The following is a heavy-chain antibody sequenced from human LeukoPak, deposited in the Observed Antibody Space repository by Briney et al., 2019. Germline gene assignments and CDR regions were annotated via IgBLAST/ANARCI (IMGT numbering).Heavy chain of an antibody. CDR1: GGTFSSYA. CDR2: IIPIFGTA. CDR3: ARTGKYYYDSSGSQYNWFDP. V-gene: IGHV1-69*06. J-gene: IGHJ5*02. D-gene: IGHD3-22*01. Sequence: ASVKVSCKASGGTFSSYAISWVRQAPGQGLEWMGGIIPIFGTANYAQKFQGRVTITADKSTSTAYMELSSLRSDDTAVYYCARTGKYYYDSSGSQYNWFDPWGQGTLVTVSS.